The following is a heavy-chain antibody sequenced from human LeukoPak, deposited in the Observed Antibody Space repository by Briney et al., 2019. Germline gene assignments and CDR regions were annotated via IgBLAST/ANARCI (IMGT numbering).Heavy chain of an antibody. V-gene: IGHV3-7*01. CDR3: ARDWDSSGWLFDY. D-gene: IGHD6-19*01. Sequence: SGGSLRLSCAASGFTFSSYWMSWVRQAPGKGLEWVANIKQDGSEKYYVDSVKGRFTISRDNAKNSLYLQMNSLRAEDTAVYYCARDWDSSGWLFDYWGQETLVTVSS. J-gene: IGHJ4*02. CDR2: IKQDGSEK. CDR1: GFTFSSYW.